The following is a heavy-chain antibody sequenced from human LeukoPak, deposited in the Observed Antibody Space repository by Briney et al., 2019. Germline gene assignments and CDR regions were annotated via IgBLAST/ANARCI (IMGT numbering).Heavy chain of an antibody. CDR3: AKEGVPVTILGYFDY. V-gene: IGHV3-23*01. D-gene: IGHD4-17*01. CDR1: GFTFSSYA. CDR2: ISGSGGST. J-gene: IGHJ4*02. Sequence: PGGSLRLSCAASGFTFSSYAMSWARQAPGKGLEGVSAISGSGGSTYYADSVKGRFTISRDNSKNTLYLEMNSLRAEDTAVYYCAKEGVPVTILGYFDYWGQGTLVTVSS.